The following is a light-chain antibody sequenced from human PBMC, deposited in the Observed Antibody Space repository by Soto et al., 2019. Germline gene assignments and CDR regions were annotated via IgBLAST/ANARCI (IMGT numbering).Light chain of an antibody. J-gene: IGLJ1*01. V-gene: IGLV1-44*01. CDR2: SNH. CDR3: AAWDDSLNGLYV. CDR1: SGSLS. Sequence: QLVLTQPPSASGTPGQRVTISCSASSGSLSVDWYQHLPGTAPKLLIQSNHQRPSGVPDRFSGSKSGTSASLAISGLQSEDDADYYCAAWDDSLNGLYVFGTGTKVTVL.